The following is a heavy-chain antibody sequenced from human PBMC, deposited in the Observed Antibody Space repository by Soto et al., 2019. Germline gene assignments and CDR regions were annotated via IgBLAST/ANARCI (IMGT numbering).Heavy chain of an antibody. V-gene: IGHV3-23*01. Sequence: EVQLLESGGGLVQPGGSLRLSCAASGFTFSSYAMSWVRQAPGKGLEWVSAISGSGGSTYYADSVKGRFTISRDNSKNTLYLQMNSLRAEDTAVYYCAKAPRGWGLPPHNWFDPWGQGTLVTVSS. CDR1: GFTFSSYA. CDR3: AKAPRGWGLPPHNWFDP. CDR2: ISGSGGST. D-gene: IGHD1-26*01. J-gene: IGHJ5*02.